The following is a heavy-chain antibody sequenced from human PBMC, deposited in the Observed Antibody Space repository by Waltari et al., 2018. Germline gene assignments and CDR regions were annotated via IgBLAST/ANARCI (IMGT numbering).Heavy chain of an antibody. D-gene: IGHD5-12*01. CDR2: IHPSGTT. CDR3: ARDRGLRGGYDS. J-gene: IGHJ5*02. V-gene: IGHV4-4*02. CDR1: GVSISSSNW. Sequence: QVQLQESGPGLVTPSGTLSLTCAVSGVSISSSNWWSWVRQPPGKGLVWLGEIHPSGTTNYNPSLKSRVTISVDNSKNQFSLKLSSVTAADTAVYYCARDRGLRGGYDSWGQGTLVTVSS.